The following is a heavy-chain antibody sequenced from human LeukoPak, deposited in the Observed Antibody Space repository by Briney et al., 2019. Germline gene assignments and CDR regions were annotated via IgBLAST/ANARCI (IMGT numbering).Heavy chain of an antibody. CDR2: MNPNSGNT. Sequence: ASVKVSCKASGYTFTSYDINWVRQATGQGLEWMGWMNPNSGNTGYAQKFQGRVTMTRNTSISTAYMELSSLRSEDTAVYYCARGSPTMVRGVTYFDYWGQETLVTVPS. CDR3: ARGSPTMVRGVTYFDY. CDR1: GYTFTSYD. D-gene: IGHD3-10*01. J-gene: IGHJ4*02. V-gene: IGHV1-8*01.